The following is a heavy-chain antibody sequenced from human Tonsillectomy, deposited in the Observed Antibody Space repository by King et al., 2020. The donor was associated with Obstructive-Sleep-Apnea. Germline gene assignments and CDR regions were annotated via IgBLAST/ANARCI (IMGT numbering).Heavy chain of an antibody. V-gene: IGHV3-48*04. CDR1: GFTFSSAS. CDR2: IRSDIKTT. J-gene: IGHJ6*02. CDR3: ANVRRYFENGGMDV. Sequence: VQLVESGGGLIQPGGSLRLSCAASGFTFSSASMNWVRQAPGKGLEWVSYIRSDIKTTYYADSVRGRFTISRDNAKNSLYLQMNSLRVEDTAVYYCANVRRYFENGGMDVWGQGTTVTVSS. D-gene: IGHD3-22*01.